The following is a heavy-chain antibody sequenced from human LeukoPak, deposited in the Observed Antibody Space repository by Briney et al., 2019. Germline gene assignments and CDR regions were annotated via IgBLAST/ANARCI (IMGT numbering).Heavy chain of an antibody. CDR3: ANILGPSGWLDAFDI. Sequence: GGSLRLSCAASGFTFSSYGMHWVRQAPGKGLEWVAFIRYDGSNKYYADSVKGRFTISRDNSKNTLYLQMNSLRAEDTAVYYCANILGPSGWLDAFDIWGQGTMVTVSS. D-gene: IGHD6-19*01. CDR2: IRYDGSNK. V-gene: IGHV3-30*02. CDR1: GFTFSSYG. J-gene: IGHJ3*02.